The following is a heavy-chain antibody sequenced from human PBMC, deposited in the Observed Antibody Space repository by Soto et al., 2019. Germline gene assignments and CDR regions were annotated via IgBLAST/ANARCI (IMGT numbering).Heavy chain of an antibody. CDR1: GFTFSSYE. CDR3: ARDGGYCSSTSCYLYYYYGMDV. J-gene: IGHJ6*02. D-gene: IGHD2-2*01. CDR2: ISSSGSTI. Sequence: EVQLVESGGGLVQPGGSLRLSCAASGFTFSSYEMNWVRQAPGKGLEWVSYISSSGSTIYYADSVKGRFTISRDNAKNSLYLQMNSLRAEDTAVYYCARDGGYCSSTSCYLYYYYGMDVWGQGTTVTVSS. V-gene: IGHV3-48*03.